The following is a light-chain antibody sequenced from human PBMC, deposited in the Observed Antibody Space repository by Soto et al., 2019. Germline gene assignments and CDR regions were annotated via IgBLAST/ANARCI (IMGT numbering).Light chain of an antibody. J-gene: IGKJ5*01. CDR2: LGS. CDR1: QSLLHRNGYNY. V-gene: IGKV2-28*01. Sequence: DIVMTQSPLSLPVTPGEPASISCRSSQSLLHRNGYNYLDWYLQKPGQSPQLLIFLGSNRASGVPGRFSGSGSGTDFTLNISRVEAEDFGVYYCMQALQTPITFGQGTRLEIK. CDR3: MQALQTPIT.